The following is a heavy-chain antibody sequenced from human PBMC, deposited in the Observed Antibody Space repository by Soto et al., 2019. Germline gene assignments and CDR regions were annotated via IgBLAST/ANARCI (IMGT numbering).Heavy chain of an antibody. V-gene: IGHV3-48*01. CDR3: ARDQLYYNDISGRPLNAFDV. J-gene: IGHJ3*01. Sequence: PGGSLRLSCAASGFTFRNYGMNWVRQAPGKGLEWVSYIGIGGSTKYYADSVKGRFTISRDNAKNSLYLQMNSLRAEDTAVYYCARDQLYYNDISGRPLNAFDVWGQGTMVTVS. CDR2: IGIGGSTK. CDR1: GFTFRNYG. D-gene: IGHD3-22*01.